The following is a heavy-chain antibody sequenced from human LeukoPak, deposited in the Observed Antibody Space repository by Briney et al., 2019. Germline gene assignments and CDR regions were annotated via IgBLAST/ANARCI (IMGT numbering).Heavy chain of an antibody. CDR3: AKRSGSYYTYDY. D-gene: IGHD3-10*01. V-gene: IGHV3-23*01. CDR2: ISGSGGST. Sequence: GGTLRLSCAGSGFTFSSYGMSWVRQAPGKGLEWVSAISGSGGSTYYADSVKGRFTISRDNSKNTLYLQMNSLRAEDTAVYYCAKRSGSYYTYDYWGQGTLVTVSS. CDR1: GFTFSSYG. J-gene: IGHJ4*02.